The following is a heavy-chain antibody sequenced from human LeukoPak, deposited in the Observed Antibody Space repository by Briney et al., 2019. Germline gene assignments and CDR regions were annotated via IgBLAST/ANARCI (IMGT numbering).Heavy chain of an antibody. CDR1: GGSISSYY. Sequence: SETLSLTCTVSGGSISSYYWSWIRQPPGEGLEWIGYIYYSGSTNYNPSLKSRVTISVDTSKNQFSLKLSSVTAADTAVYYCARHYSSGYYSHAFDIWGQGTMVTASS. CDR3: ARHYSSGYYSHAFDI. D-gene: IGHD3-22*01. J-gene: IGHJ3*02. CDR2: IYYSGST. V-gene: IGHV4-59*08.